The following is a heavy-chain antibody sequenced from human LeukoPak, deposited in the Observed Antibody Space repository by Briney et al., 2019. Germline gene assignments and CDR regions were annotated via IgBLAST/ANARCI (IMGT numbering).Heavy chain of an antibody. V-gene: IGHV4-30-2*01. Sequence: SETLSLTCAVSGGSISSGGYSWSWIRQPPGKGLEWIGYIYHSGSTYYNPSLKSRVTISVDRSKNQFSLKLSSVTAADTAVYYCARAERWDYFDYWGQGTLVTVSS. CDR2: IYHSGST. J-gene: IGHJ4*02. CDR1: GGSISSGGYS. CDR3: ARAERWDYFDY. D-gene: IGHD1-26*01.